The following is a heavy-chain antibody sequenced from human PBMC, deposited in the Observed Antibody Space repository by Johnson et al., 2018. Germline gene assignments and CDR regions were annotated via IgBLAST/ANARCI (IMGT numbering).Heavy chain of an antibody. CDR3: AKDPYSSGDYYYMDV. Sequence: QVRLGESGGGVVQPGRSLRLSCAASGFTFSSYGMHWVRPAPGKGLEWVAVISYDGSNKYYADSVTGRFTISRDNSKNTLYLQMNSLRAEDTAVYYCAKDPYSSGDYYYMDVWGKGTTVTVSS. D-gene: IGHD6-25*01. CDR2: ISYDGSNK. CDR1: GFTFSSYG. J-gene: IGHJ6*03. V-gene: IGHV3-30*18.